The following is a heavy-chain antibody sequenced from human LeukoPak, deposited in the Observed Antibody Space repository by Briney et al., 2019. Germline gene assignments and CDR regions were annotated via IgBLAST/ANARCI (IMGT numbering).Heavy chain of an antibody. J-gene: IGHJ4*02. Sequence: GRSLRLSCAASGFTFSSYGMHWVRQAPGKGLEWVAVIWYDGSNKYYADSVKGRFTISRDNSKNTLYLQMNSLRAEDTAVYYCARAGAYYYDSSGSDYWGQGTLVTVSS. CDR1: GFTFSSYG. D-gene: IGHD3-22*01. CDR2: IWYDGSNK. CDR3: ARAGAYYYDSSGSDY. V-gene: IGHV3-33*01.